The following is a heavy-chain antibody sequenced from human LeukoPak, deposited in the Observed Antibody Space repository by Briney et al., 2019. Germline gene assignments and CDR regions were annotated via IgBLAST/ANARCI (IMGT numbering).Heavy chain of an antibody. CDR1: GGPISSGGYF. CDR2: IYYSGST. V-gene: IGHV4-31*03. J-gene: IGHJ5*02. Sequence: SQTPSPPCTVSGGPISSGGYFWSRLRQHPGKGLEWSGYIYYSGSTYYNPSLKSRVTISVDTSKNQFSLKLSSVTAADTAVYYCARFLHMFDPWGQGTLVTVSS. CDR3: ARFLHMFDP.